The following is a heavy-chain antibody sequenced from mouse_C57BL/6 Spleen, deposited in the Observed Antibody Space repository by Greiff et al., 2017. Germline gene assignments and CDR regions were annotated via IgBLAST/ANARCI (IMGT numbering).Heavy chain of an antibody. CDR3: ARDHPYYSNYDY. Sequence: DVKLQESGPGLVKPSQSLSLTCSVTGYSITSGYYWNWIRQFPGNKLEWMGYISYDGSNNYNPSLKNRISITRDTSKNQFFLKLNSVTTEDTATYYCARDHPYYSNYDYWGQGTTLTVSS. J-gene: IGHJ2*01. V-gene: IGHV3-6*01. D-gene: IGHD2-5*01. CDR1: GYSITSGYY. CDR2: ISYDGSN.